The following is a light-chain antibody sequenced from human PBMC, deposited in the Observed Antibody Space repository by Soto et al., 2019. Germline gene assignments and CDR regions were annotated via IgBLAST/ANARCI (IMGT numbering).Light chain of an antibody. Sequence: EIVMSQSPATLSVSPGQRPTLCCRASQSVSSNLAWYQQKPGQAPRLIIYGTSSRATGIPDRFSGSGSGTDFNLTISRLEPEDFAVYYCQQYGNSPITFGQGTRLEIK. CDR2: GTS. CDR3: QQYGNSPIT. CDR1: QSVSSN. V-gene: IGKV3-20*01. J-gene: IGKJ5*01.